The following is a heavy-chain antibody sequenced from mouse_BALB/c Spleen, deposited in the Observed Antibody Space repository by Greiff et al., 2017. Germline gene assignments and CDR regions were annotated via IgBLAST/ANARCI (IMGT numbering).Heavy chain of an antibody. CDR3: ARQLYAMDY. CDR1: GYSITSDYA. J-gene: IGHJ4*01. D-gene: IGHD3-1*01. Sequence: VQLQQSGPGLVKPSQSLSLTCTVTGYSITSDYAWNWIRQFPGNKLEWMGYISYSGSTSYNPSLKSRISITRDTSKNQFFLQLNSVTTEDTATYYCARQLYAMDYWGQGTSVTVSS. CDR2: ISYSGST. V-gene: IGHV3-2*02.